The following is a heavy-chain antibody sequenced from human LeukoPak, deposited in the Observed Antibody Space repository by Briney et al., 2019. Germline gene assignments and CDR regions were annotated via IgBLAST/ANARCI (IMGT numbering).Heavy chain of an antibody. D-gene: IGHD5-12*01. V-gene: IGHV3-74*01. CDR1: GFTFSSYA. J-gene: IGHJ4*02. CDR2: INSDGSST. Sequence: GGSLRLSCAASGFTFSSYAMHWVRQAPGKGLVWVSRINSDGSSTSYADSVKGRFTISRDNAKNTLYLQMNSLRAEDTAVYYCASYGMATNDYFDYWGQGTLVTVSS. CDR3: ASYGMATNDYFDY.